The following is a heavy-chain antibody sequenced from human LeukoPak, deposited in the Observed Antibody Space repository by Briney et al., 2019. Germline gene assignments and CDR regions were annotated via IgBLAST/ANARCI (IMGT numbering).Heavy chain of an antibody. J-gene: IGHJ6*02. D-gene: IGHD5-18*01. Sequence: GASVKVSCKVSGYTLTELSMHWVRQAPGKGLEWMGGFDPEDGETIYAQKFQGRVTMTEDTSTDTAYMELSSLRSEDTAVYYCAPFKSLQYSQDTDCYYHGMDVWGQGTTVTVSS. CDR1: GYTLTELS. CDR2: FDPEDGET. CDR3: APFKSLQYSQDTDCYYHGMDV. V-gene: IGHV1-24*01.